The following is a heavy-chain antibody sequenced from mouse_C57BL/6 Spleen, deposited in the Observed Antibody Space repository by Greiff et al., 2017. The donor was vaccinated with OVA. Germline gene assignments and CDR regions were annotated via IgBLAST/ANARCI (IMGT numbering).Heavy chain of an antibody. V-gene: IGHV1-22*01. J-gene: IGHJ2*01. CDR1: GYTFTDYN. CDR2: INPNNGGT. D-gene: IGHD1-1*01. CDR3: ARGYYGSHDY. Sequence: VQLKESGPELVKPGASVKMSCKASGYTFTDYNMHWVKQSHGKSLEWIGYINPNNGGTSYNQKFKGKATLTVNKSSSTAYMELRSLTSEDSAVYYCARGYYGSHDYWGQGTTLTVSS.